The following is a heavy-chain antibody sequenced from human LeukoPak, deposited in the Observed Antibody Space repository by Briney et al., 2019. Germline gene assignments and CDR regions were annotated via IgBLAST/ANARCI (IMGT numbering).Heavy chain of an antibody. Sequence: PSETLSLTCTVSGGSISSYYWSWIRQPPGKGLEWIGYIYYSGSTNYNPSLKSRVTISVDTSKNQFSLKLSSVTAADTAVCYCARVPRYWGQGTLVTVSS. CDR3: ARVPRY. CDR2: IYYSGST. V-gene: IGHV4-59*01. J-gene: IGHJ4*02. CDR1: GGSISSYY.